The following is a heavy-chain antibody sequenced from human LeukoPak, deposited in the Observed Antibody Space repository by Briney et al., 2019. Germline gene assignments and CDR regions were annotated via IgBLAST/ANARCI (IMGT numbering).Heavy chain of an antibody. D-gene: IGHD6-13*01. CDR3: APSPFDSSWHYFDY. CDR2: INPNSGGT. Sequence: ASVKVSCKTSGYTFTGYYMHWVRQAPGQGLEWMGWINPNSGGTNYAQKFQGRVTMTRDTSISTAYMELSRLTSDDTAVYYCAPSPFDSSWHYFDYWGQGTLVTVSS. V-gene: IGHV1-2*02. J-gene: IGHJ4*02. CDR1: GYTFTGYY.